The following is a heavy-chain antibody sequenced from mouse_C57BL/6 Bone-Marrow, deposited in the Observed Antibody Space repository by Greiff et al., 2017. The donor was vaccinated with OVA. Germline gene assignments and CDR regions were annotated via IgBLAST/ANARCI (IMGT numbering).Heavy chain of an antibody. CDR2: ISSGGDYT. V-gene: IGHV5-9-1*02. CDR3: TRGDYVPAWFAY. Sequence: EVKLLESGDGLVKPGASLKLSCAASGFTFSSYAMSWVRQTPEKRLEWIAYISSGGDYTYYEDNLKGGSTIARDNARNTEYLQMSSLKSEDSAMYYCTRGDYVPAWFAYWGQGTLVTVSA. D-gene: IGHD2-4*01. CDR1: GFTFSSYA. J-gene: IGHJ3*01.